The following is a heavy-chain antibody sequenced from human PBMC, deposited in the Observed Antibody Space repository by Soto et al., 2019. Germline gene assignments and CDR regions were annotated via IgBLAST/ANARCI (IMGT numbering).Heavy chain of an antibody. V-gene: IGHV3-21*01. CDR1: GFTFSSYS. CDR3: ARDLGPFDDDGSGSF. Sequence: EVQLVESGGGLVKPGGSLRLSCVASGFTFSSYSMNWVRQAPGKGLEWVSSISSSSSYIYYADSVKGRFTISRDNAKNSLYLQMNSLRAEDTAVYYCARDLGPFDDDGSGSFWGQGTLVTVSS. J-gene: IGHJ4*02. CDR2: ISSSSSYI. D-gene: IGHD3-10*01.